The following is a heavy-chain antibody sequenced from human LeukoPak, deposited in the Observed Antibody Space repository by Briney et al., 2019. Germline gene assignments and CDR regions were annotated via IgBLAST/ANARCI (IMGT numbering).Heavy chain of an antibody. V-gene: IGHV3-30-3*01. CDR3: ARDLYYDSSGYPQN. CDR1: GFTFSSYA. J-gene: IGHJ4*02. Sequence: GGSLRLSCAASGFTFSSYAMHWVRQAPGKGLEWVAVISYDGSNKYYADSVKGRFTISRDNSKNTLYLQMNSLRAADTAVYYCARDLYYDSSGYPQNWGQGTLVTVSS. D-gene: IGHD3-22*01. CDR2: ISYDGSNK.